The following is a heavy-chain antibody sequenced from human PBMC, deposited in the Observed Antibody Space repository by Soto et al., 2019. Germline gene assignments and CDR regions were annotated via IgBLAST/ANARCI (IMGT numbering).Heavy chain of an antibody. CDR3: ARDGVVIMRSFDI. Sequence: GGSLRLSCAASGFTFSGYWMSWVRQAPGKGLEWVANIKQDGSEKYYVDSVKGRSTISRDNAKTSLYLQMNSLRAEDTAVYYCARDGVVIMRSFDIWGQGTMVTVSS. J-gene: IGHJ3*02. D-gene: IGHD3-3*01. CDR2: IKQDGSEK. CDR1: GFTFSGYW. V-gene: IGHV3-7*01.